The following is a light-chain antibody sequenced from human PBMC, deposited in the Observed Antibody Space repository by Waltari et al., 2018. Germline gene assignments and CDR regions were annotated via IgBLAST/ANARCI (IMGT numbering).Light chain of an antibody. V-gene: IGLV2-8*01. Sequence: QSALTQPPSASGSPGQSVTISCTGTSSDVGGYNYVSWYQQHPGNAPNLMFYEVSKRPSGVPARFSGSKAGNTVSRTVSGLQAEDEADYYCSSYAGSNNVVFGGGTKLTVL. CDR2: EVS. CDR1: SSDVGGYNY. J-gene: IGLJ2*01. CDR3: SSYAGSNNVV.